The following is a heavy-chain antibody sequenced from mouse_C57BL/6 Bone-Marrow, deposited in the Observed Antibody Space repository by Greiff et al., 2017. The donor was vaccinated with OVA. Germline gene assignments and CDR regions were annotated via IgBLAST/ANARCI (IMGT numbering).Heavy chain of an antibody. D-gene: IGHD1-3*01. CDR1: GFTFSSYA. V-gene: IGHV5-9-1*02. CDR3: TKVLAAFDV. CDR2: ISSGGDYI. J-gene: IGHJ1*03. Sequence: EVHLVESGEGLVKPGGSPKLSCAASGFTFSSYAMSWVRQTPEKRLEWVAYISSGGDYIYYADTVKGRFTISRDNARNTLYLQMSSLKSEDTAMYYCTKVLAAFDVWGTGTTVTVSS.